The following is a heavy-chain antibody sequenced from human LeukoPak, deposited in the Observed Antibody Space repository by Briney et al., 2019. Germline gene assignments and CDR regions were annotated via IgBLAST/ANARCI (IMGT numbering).Heavy chain of an antibody. Sequence: ASVKVSCKGSGYTFTGYYVHWVRQAPGQGLEWMGWINPNSGGTNYAQKFQGRVTMTRDTSISTAYMELSRLRSDDTAVYYCARVPITTVTLNWFDPWGQGTLVTVSS. CDR1: GYTFTGYY. J-gene: IGHJ5*02. D-gene: IGHD4-17*01. CDR2: INPNSGGT. CDR3: ARVPITTVTLNWFDP. V-gene: IGHV1-2*02.